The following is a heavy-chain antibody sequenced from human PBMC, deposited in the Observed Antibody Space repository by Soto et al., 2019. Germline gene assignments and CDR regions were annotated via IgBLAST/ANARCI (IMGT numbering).Heavy chain of an antibody. CDR2: VYYSGST. CDR1: NGYISTYY. J-gene: IGHJ5*02. V-gene: IGHV4-59*01. CDR3: VRDYLLTGFDT. D-gene: IGHD3-9*01. Sequence: QVQLQESGPRLIQPSETLSLTCSVSNGYISTYYWTWVRQPPGKGLEWIGYVYYSGSTNYNPSLKSRGAMSVDTSKNQFSLELKSVTAADTATYYCVRDYLLTGFDTWGQGTLVTVSA.